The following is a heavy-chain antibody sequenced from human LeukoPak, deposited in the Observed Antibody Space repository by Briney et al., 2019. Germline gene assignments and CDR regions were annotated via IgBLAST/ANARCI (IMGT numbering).Heavy chain of an antibody. Sequence: GGSLRLSCAASGFTFSSYWMDWVRQAPGKGLVWVSRINGDGSSTSYADSVKGRFTISRDNAKNTLYLQMNSLRAEDTAVYYCARDGGYDFWSGYYQDYWGQGTLVTVSS. CDR1: GFTFSSYW. J-gene: IGHJ4*02. D-gene: IGHD3-3*01. CDR2: INGDGSST. V-gene: IGHV3-74*01. CDR3: ARDGGYDFWSGYYQDY.